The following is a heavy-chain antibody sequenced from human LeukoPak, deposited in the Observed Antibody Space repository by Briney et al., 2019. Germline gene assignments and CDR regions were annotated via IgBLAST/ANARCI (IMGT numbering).Heavy chain of an antibody. V-gene: IGHV3-66*01. CDR3: ARDRYYYDSSGYFDY. CDR2: IYSGGST. D-gene: IGHD3-22*01. CDR1: GFTVSSNY. J-gene: IGHJ4*02. Sequence: GGSLRLSCAASGFTVSSNYMSWVRQAPGKGLEWVSVIYSGGSTYYADSVKGRFTISRDNSKNTLYLQMNSLRAEDTAAYYCARDRYYYDSSGYFDYWGQGTLVTVSS.